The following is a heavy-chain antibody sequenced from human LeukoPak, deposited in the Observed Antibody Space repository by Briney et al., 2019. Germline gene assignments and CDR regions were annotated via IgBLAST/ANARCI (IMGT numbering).Heavy chain of an antibody. CDR2: IKSKTDGGTT. CDR1: RFTFSMYW. CDR3: TTRSGDYVAVVSMDV. D-gene: IGHD4-17*01. J-gene: IGHJ6*02. V-gene: IGHV3-15*01. Sequence: GGSLRLSCATSRFTFSMYWMSWVRQAPGKGLEWVGRIKSKTDGGTTDYAAPVKGRFTISRDDSKNTLYLQMNSLKTEDTAVYYCTTRSGDYVAVVSMDVWGQGTTVTVSS.